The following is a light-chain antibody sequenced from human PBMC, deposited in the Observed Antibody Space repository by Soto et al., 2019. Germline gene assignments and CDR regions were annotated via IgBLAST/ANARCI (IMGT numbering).Light chain of an antibody. V-gene: IGLV1-44*01. J-gene: IGLJ1*01. CDR1: SSNIGSNT. CDR3: AAWDDSLNALV. Sequence: SSSNIGSNTVSWYQQVPGTAPKLLIYSNNQRPSGVPDRFSGSKSGTSASLATSGLQSEDEADYYCAAWDDSLNALVFGTGTKVTVL. CDR2: SNN.